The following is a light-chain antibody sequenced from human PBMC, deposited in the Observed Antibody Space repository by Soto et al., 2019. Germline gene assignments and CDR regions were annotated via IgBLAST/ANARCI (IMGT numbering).Light chain of an antibody. CDR3: QQRSSWPRT. J-gene: IGKJ1*01. CDR2: DAS. CDR1: QSVSTY. Sequence: EIVLTQSPATLSLSPGDRATLACRASQSVSTYLAWYQQKPVQAPRVVIYDASNRATGIPPRFSGSGSGTDVTLTISSPEPEDFAVYYCQQRSSWPRTFGQGTKVEIK. V-gene: IGKV3-11*01.